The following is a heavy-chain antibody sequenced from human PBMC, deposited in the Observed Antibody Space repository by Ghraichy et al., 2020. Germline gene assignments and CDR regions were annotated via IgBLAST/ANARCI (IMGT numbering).Heavy chain of an antibody. Sequence: GGSLRLSCAASGFTFDDYAMHWVRQAPGKGLEWVSGISWNSGSIGYADSVKGRFTISRDNAKNSLYLQMNSLRAEDTALYYCAKDASGYYYDSSGYNNWFDPWGQGTLVTVSS. J-gene: IGHJ5*02. CDR3: AKDASGYYYDSSGYNNWFDP. V-gene: IGHV3-9*01. CDR2: ISWNSGSI. CDR1: GFTFDDYA. D-gene: IGHD3-22*01.